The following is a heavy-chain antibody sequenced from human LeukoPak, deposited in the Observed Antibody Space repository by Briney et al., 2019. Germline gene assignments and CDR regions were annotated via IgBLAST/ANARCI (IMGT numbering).Heavy chain of an antibody. J-gene: IGHJ4*02. CDR1: GYTFTSYY. Sequence: ASVKVSCKASGYTFTSYYIHWVRQAPGQGLEYMGIIRPSGSTAYPQKFQGRLTMTWDTSTSAVYMELSSLRSEDTAVYYCARDQEGLDYWGQGTLVTVSS. CDR3: ARDQEGLDY. V-gene: IGHV1-46*01. CDR2: IRPSGST.